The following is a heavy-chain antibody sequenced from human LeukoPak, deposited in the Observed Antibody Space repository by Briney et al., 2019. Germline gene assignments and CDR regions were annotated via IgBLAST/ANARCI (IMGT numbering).Heavy chain of an antibody. CDR3: ARDRLAVATTPDY. Sequence: PGGSLRLSYAASGFTFSSYAMHWVRQAPGKGLEWVAVISYDGSNKYYADSVKGRFTISRDNSKNTLYLQMNSLRAEDTAVYYCARDRLAVATTPDYWGQGTLVTVSS. CDR1: GFTFSSYA. V-gene: IGHV3-30*04. D-gene: IGHD5-12*01. CDR2: ISYDGSNK. J-gene: IGHJ4*02.